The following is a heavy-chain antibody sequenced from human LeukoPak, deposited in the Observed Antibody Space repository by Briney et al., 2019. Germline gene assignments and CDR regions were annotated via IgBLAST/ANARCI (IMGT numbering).Heavy chain of an antibody. Sequence: PGGSLRLSCAASGFTFSSYGMHSVRQAPGKGLEWVAFIHFDGSTKYSGDSVKGRFTVSRDNSKDTFYLQMNSLRPEDTAVYYCAKDQCTRTSCDGYPGHWGQGTLVTVSS. CDR1: GFTFSSYG. D-gene: IGHD2-2*01. CDR2: IHFDGSTK. V-gene: IGHV3-30*02. J-gene: IGHJ4*02. CDR3: AKDQCTRTSCDGYPGH.